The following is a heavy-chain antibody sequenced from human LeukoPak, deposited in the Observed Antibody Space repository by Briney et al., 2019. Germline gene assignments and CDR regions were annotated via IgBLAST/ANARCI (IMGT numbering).Heavy chain of an antibody. J-gene: IGHJ4*02. Sequence: PGGSLRLSCAASGFTFSSYWMHRVRQVPGKGLVWVSHINSDGSSTRYADSVRGRFTISRDNAKNTLYLQMNSLRAEDTAVYYCARDLTTMIVVGNFDYWGQGTLVTVSS. D-gene: IGHD3-22*01. CDR2: INSDGSST. CDR3: ARDLTTMIVVGNFDY. V-gene: IGHV3-74*01. CDR1: GFTFSSYW.